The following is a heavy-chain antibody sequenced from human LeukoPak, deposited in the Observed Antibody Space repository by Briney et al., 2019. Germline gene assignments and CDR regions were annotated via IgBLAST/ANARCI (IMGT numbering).Heavy chain of an antibody. D-gene: IGHD5/OR15-5a*01. Sequence: PGGSLRLSCAASGFTFSSYGMHWVRQAPGKGLEWVAVIWYGGSNKYYADSVKGRFTISRDNAKNSLYLQMNSLRAEDTAVYYCARDLSTKNYYMDVWGKGTTVTVSS. J-gene: IGHJ6*03. CDR3: ARDLSTKNYYMDV. V-gene: IGHV3-33*08. CDR1: GFTFSSYG. CDR2: IWYGGSNK.